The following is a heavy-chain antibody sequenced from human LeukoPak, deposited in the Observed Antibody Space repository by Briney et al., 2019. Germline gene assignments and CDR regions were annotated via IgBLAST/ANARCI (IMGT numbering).Heavy chain of an antibody. CDR3: ARARKTYSSGWHDHAFDI. CDR1: GYTYTSYY. D-gene: IGHD6-19*01. Sequence: ASVKVSCKASGYTYTSYYMHWLRQAPGQGLEWMGIINPSGGSTSYAQKFQGRVTMTRDTSTSTVYMELSSLRSEDTAVYYCARARKTYSSGWHDHAFDIWGQGTMVTVSS. V-gene: IGHV1-46*01. CDR2: INPSGGST. J-gene: IGHJ3*02.